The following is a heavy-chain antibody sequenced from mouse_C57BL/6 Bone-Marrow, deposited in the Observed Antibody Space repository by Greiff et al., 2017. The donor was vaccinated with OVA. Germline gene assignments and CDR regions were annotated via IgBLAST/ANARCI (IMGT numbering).Heavy chain of an antibody. CDR1: GFTFSSYG. V-gene: IGHV5-6*01. D-gene: IGHD1-1*01. CDR3: ARSPFITTDGFAY. Sequence: EVQRVESGGDLVKPGGSLKLSCAASGFTFSSYGMSWVRQTPDKRLEWVATISSGGSYTYYPDSVKGRFTISRDNAKNTLYLQMSSLTSEDTAMYYCARSPFITTDGFAYWGQGTLVTVSA. J-gene: IGHJ3*01. CDR2: ISSGGSYT.